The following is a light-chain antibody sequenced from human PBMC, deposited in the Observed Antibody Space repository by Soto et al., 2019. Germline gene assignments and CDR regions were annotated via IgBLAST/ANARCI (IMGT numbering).Light chain of an antibody. V-gene: IGKV1-5*01. CDR2: DVS. CDR3: QQYNTFSWT. CDR1: QSSGSW. Sequence: DIQMTQPPPTLSASVAHRVTITCRTSQSSGSWLAWYQHRPGKAPKLLIYDVSNLQSGVPSRFSGSGSGTEFTLTISSLQPDDFATYYCQQYNTFSWTFGQGTKVYIK. J-gene: IGKJ1*01.